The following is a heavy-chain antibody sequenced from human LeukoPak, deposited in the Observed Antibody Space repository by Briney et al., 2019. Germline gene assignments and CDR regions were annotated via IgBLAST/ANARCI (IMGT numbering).Heavy chain of an antibody. CDR3: ARGRFRGVINPIDY. Sequence: GGSLRLSCAASGFTFSSYAMHWVRQAPGKGLEYVSAISSNGGSTYYANSVKGRFTISRDNSKNTLYLQMGSLRAEDMAVYYCARGRFRGVINPIDYWGQGTLVTVSS. J-gene: IGHJ4*02. V-gene: IGHV3-64*01. CDR1: GFTFSSYA. CDR2: ISSNGGST. D-gene: IGHD3-10*01.